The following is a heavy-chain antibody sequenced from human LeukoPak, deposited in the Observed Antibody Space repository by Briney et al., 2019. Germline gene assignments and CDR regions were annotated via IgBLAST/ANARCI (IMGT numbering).Heavy chain of an antibody. CDR2: IYTSGST. D-gene: IGHD2-21*01. V-gene: IGHV4-4*07. J-gene: IGHJ5*02. CDR1: GGSISSYY. CDR3: ARFASDGWFDP. Sequence: PSETLSLTCTVSGGSISSYYWSWIRQPPGKGLEWIGRIYTSGSTNYNPSLKSRVTMSVDTSKNQFALKLSSVTAADTAVYYCARFASDGWFDPWGQGTLVTVSS.